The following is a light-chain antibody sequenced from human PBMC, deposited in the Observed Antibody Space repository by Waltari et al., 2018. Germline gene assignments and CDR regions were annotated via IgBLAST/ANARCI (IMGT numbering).Light chain of an antibody. CDR3: QPYNSYSIM. Sequence: IQMTQSPSTLSASVGDRVTITCRASQSISDWLAWYQQKPGKAPKLLIYKASSLESGVPSRFSDSGSGTEFTLTISSLQPDDFATYYCQPYNSYSIMFGQGTRLEIK. V-gene: IGKV1-5*03. CDR2: KAS. CDR1: QSISDW. J-gene: IGKJ5*01.